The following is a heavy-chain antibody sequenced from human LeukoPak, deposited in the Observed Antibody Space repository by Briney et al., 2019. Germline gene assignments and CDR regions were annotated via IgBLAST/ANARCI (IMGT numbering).Heavy chain of an antibody. V-gene: IGHV3-15*01. Sequence: GGSLRLSCAASGFTFSNAWMSWVRQAPGKGLEWVGRIKSKTDGGTTDYAAPVKGRFTISRDDSKNTLYLQMNSLRAEDTAVYYCAREEYSGSYYFDYWGQGTLVTVSS. CDR1: GFTFSNAW. CDR3: AREEYSGSYYFDY. CDR2: IKSKTDGGTT. J-gene: IGHJ4*02. D-gene: IGHD1-26*01.